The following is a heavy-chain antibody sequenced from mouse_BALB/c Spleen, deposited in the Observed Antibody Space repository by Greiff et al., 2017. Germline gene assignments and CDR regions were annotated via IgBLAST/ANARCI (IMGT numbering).Heavy chain of an antibody. CDR1: GYSFTSYW. D-gene: IGHD2-12*01. CDR2: IYPGNSDT. CDR3: TRGSYSRYWYFDV. V-gene: IGHV1-5*01. Sequence: DVKLQESGTVLARPGASVKMSCKASGYSFTSYWMHWVKQRPGQGLEWIGAIYPGNSDTSYNQKFKGKAKLTAVTSASTAYMELSSLTNEDSAVYYCTRGSYSRYWYFDVWGAGTTVTVSS. J-gene: IGHJ1*01.